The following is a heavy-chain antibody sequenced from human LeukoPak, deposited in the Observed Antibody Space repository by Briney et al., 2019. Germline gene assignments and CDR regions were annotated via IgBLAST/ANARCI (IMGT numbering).Heavy chain of an antibody. V-gene: IGHV3-7*01. CDR2: IKQDGSEK. D-gene: IGHD6-13*01. J-gene: IGHJ4*02. CDR3: ARRRQAYSSSWPTPDFDY. Sequence: GGSLRLSCAASGFTFGSYWMSWVRQAPGKGLEWVANIKQDGSEKYYVDSVKGRFTISRDNAKNSLYLQMNSLRAEDTAVYYCARRRQAYSSSWPTPDFDYWGQGTLVTVSS. CDR1: GFTFGSYW.